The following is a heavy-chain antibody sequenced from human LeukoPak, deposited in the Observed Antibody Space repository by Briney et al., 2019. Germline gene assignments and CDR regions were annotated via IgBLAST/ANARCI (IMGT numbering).Heavy chain of an antibody. CDR2: INHSGST. CDR3: ARRGSGVTIFGVVPYPPYYMDV. Sequence: SETLSLTCTVSGGSISSSSYYWGWIRQPPGKGLEWIGEINHSGSTNYNPSLKSRVTISVDTSKNQFSLKLSSVTAADTAVYYCARRGSGVTIFGVVPYPPYYMDVWGKGTTVTVSS. CDR1: GGSISSSSYY. D-gene: IGHD3-3*01. V-gene: IGHV4-39*07. J-gene: IGHJ6*03.